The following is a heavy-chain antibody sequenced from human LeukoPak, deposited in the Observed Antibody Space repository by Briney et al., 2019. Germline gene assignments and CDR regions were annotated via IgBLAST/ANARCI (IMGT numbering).Heavy chain of an antibody. CDR3: ARQGSTALNWFDP. J-gene: IGHJ5*02. V-gene: IGHV4-59*08. Sequence: SETLSLTCTVSGGSMSSYYWGWIRQPPGKGLEWIGCIYSTGRTDYNPSLKSRVTISVDTSKNQFSLKVSSVTAADTALYYCARQGSTALNWFDPWGQGTLVTVSS. CDR1: GGSMSSYY. D-gene: IGHD4-17*01. CDR2: IYSTGRT.